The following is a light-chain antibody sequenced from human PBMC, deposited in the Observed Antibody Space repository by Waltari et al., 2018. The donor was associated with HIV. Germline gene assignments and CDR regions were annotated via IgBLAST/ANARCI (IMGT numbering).Light chain of an antibody. CDR2: KNY. Sequence: QSVLTQPPSASGTPGQTVTISCSGSSSNIGNDNVYWYQQLPGMTPKLLIYKNYQRPSGVPARFAGSKSGTSASLAISGLRSEDEADYYCVGWDGSLSGYVFGAGTTVTVL. CDR1: SSNIGNDN. V-gene: IGLV1-47*01. J-gene: IGLJ1*01. CDR3: VGWDGSLSGYV.